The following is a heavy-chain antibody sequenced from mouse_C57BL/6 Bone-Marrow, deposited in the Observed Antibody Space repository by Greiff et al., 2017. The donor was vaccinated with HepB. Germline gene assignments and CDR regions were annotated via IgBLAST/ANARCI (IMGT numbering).Heavy chain of an antibody. CDR1: GFTFSDYY. Sequence: DVKLVESGGGLVQPGGSLKLSCAASGFTFSDYYMYWVRQTPEKRLEWVAYISNGGGSTYYPDTVKGRFTITRDNAKNTLYLQMSRLKSEDTAMYYGARGYYSSRRYYFDYWGQGTTLTVSS. CDR3: ARGYYSSRRYYFDY. D-gene: IGHD1-1*01. V-gene: IGHV5-12*01. CDR2: ISNGGGST. J-gene: IGHJ2*01.